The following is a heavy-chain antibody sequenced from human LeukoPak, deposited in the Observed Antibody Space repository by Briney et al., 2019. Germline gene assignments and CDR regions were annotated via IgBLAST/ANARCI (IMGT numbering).Heavy chain of an antibody. V-gene: IGHV3-23*01. J-gene: IGHJ4*02. CDR3: ARRIVGWTGYYFDY. CDR2: IFGNGDTT. Sequence: GGSLRLSCAASGFSFSSYAMNWVRQAPGKGLEWVSIIFGNGDTTYYADSVKGRFTVSRDNSKDTLYLQMNDLRPDDTAIYYCARRIVGWTGYYFDYWGQGTLVTVSS. D-gene: IGHD2-21*01. CDR1: GFSFSSYA.